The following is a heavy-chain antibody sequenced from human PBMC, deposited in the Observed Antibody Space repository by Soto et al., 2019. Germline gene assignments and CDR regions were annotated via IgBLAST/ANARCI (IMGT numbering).Heavy chain of an antibody. CDR2: INQDGSEQ. J-gene: IGHJ4*02. V-gene: IGHV3-7*01. CDR1: GFTFSIYC. CDR3: AKDRRFTPKAGGWYEGLNS. Sequence: EVQLVESGGGLVQPGGSLRLSCAASGFTFSIYCMDWVRQAPGKGLEWVATINQDGSEQFYVDSVKGRFTISRDNSKNSLFLQMNILSAEDTAVYYCAKDRRFTPKAGGWYEGLNSWGQGTLVTVSS. D-gene: IGHD6-19*01.